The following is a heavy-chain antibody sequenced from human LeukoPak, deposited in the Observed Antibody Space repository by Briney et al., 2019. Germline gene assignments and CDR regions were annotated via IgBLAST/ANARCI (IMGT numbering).Heavy chain of an antibody. D-gene: IGHD5-24*01. CDR2: IRSKARSYAT. J-gene: IGHJ4*02. CDR1: GFTFSGAA. V-gene: IGHV3-73*01. CDR3: LEMDTKGY. Sequence: GGSLRLSCADSGFTFSGAAIHWVRQASGKGLEWVGRIRSKARSYATEYAASVRGSFTISREDSKNTAYLQMNSLKTEDTAIYYCLEMDTKGYRGQGTLVTVSS.